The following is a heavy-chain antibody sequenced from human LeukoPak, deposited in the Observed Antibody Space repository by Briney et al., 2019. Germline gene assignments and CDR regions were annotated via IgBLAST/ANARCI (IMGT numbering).Heavy chain of an antibody. D-gene: IGHD4-17*01. CDR3: ARSSGGTVTTLGY. J-gene: IGHJ4*02. V-gene: IGHV4-59*12. CDR2: IYYNGST. CDR1: GGSISSYY. Sequence: SETLSLTCTVSGGSISSYYWSWIRQPPGKGLEWIGYIYYNGSTYYNLSLKSRVTISVDTSKNQFSLKLSSVTAADTAVYYCARSSGGTVTTLGYWGQGTLVTVSS.